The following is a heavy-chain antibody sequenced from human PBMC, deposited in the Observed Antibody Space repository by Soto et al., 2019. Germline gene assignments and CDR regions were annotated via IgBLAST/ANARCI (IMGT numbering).Heavy chain of an antibody. CDR1: GFTFSSHT. D-gene: IGHD1-26*01. CDR2: ISGSGGST. Sequence: EVQLLESGGGLVQPGGSLRLSCAGSGFTFSSHTMSWVRQGPGRGLEWVSGISGSGGSTYYADSVKGRFNISRDNSKNTLYLQMNSLRAEDTAVYYCAKLGRSWGQGTTVTVSS. J-gene: IGHJ6*02. V-gene: IGHV3-23*01. CDR3: AKLGRS.